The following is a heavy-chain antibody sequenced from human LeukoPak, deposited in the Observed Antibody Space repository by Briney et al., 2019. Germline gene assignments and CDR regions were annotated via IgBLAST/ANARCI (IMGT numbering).Heavy chain of an antibody. V-gene: IGHV3-30*04. CDR3: ARDRYSSGWYVDY. J-gene: IGHJ4*02. D-gene: IGHD6-19*01. CDR2: ISYDGNNK. Sequence: GGSLRLSCAASRFTFSSYAMHWVRQAPGKGLEWVALISYDGNNKDYEDSVKGRFTISRDNPKNTLYLQMNSLRAEDTAVYSCARDRYSSGWYVDYWGQGTLVTVSS. CDR1: RFTFSSYA.